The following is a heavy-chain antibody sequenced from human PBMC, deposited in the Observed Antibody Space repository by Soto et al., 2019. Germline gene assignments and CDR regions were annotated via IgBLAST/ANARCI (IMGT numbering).Heavy chain of an antibody. J-gene: IGHJ6*02. CDR3: ARGHITIFGVVILYYYYGMDV. CDR2: INPNSGGT. CDR1: GYTFTGYY. V-gene: IGHV1-2*02. D-gene: IGHD3-3*01. Sequence: SVKVSCKASGYTFTGYYMHWVRQAPGQGLEWMGWINPNSGGTNYAQKFQGRVTMTRDTSISTAYMELSRLRSDDTAVYYCARGHITIFGVVILYYYYGMDVWGQGTTVTVSS.